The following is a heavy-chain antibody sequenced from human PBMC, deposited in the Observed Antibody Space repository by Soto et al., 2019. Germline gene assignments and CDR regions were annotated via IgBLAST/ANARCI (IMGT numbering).Heavy chain of an antibody. Sequence: GGSLRLSCTASGFTFGDYAMSWVRQAPGKGLEWVGFIRSKAYGGTTEYAASVKGRFTISRDDSKSIAYLQMNSLKTEDTAVYYCTRGSGYSSSRSDYWGQGTLVTVSS. V-gene: IGHV3-49*04. CDR3: TRGSGYSSSRSDY. CDR1: GFTFGDYA. D-gene: IGHD6-13*01. J-gene: IGHJ4*02. CDR2: IRSKAYGGTT.